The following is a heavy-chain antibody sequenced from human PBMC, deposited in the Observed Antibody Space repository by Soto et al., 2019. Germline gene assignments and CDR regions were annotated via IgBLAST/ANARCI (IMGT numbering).Heavy chain of an antibody. V-gene: IGHV1-69*13. J-gene: IGHJ6*02. CDR3: ARGYCSGGNCYSGMDG. CDR2: IIPISGTT. CDR1: GGTFSTHA. Sequence: SVKVSCKASGGTFSTHAIIWVRQAPGHGLEWMGGIIPISGTTYYTQKFQGRVTITADEPTSTAFVELSSLKSDDTAVFYCARGYCSGGNCYSGMDGWGQGTMVTGSS. D-gene: IGHD2-15*01.